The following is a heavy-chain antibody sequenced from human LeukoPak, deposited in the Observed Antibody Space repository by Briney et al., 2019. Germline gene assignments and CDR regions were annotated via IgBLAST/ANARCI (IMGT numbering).Heavy chain of an antibody. D-gene: IGHD3-3*01. Sequence: GGSLRLSCAASGFTFSSYAMSWVRQAPGKGLEWVSTISGSGGTTYYADSVKGRFTISRDNSRNTLYLQMISLRAEDTAIFYCAKSTSVTIFGVVPPDYWGQGTLVTVSS. V-gene: IGHV3-23*01. CDR2: ISGSGGTT. J-gene: IGHJ4*02. CDR1: GFTFSSYA. CDR3: AKSTSVTIFGVVPPDY.